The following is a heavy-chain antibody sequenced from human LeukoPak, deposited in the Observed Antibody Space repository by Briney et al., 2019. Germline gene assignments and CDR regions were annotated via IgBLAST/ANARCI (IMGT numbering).Heavy chain of an antibody. CDR1: GYTFTSYG. CDR2: MSAYNGNT. J-gene: IGHJ4*02. Sequence: ASVKVSCKAAGYTFTSYGISWVRQAAGQRVEWMGWMSAYNGNTNYAQKLHGRVTMTTDTSTSTAYMELRSLRSDDTAVYYCATIPVSTYSYGYDYWGQGTLVTVSS. CDR3: ATIPVSTYSYGYDY. V-gene: IGHV1-18*01. D-gene: IGHD5-18*01.